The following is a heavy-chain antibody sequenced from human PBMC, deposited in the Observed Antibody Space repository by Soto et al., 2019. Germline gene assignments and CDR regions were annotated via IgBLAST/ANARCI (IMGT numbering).Heavy chain of an antibody. V-gene: IGHV4-39*07. CDR3: ARSGRPKNEYSSSSARRYYYYMDV. CDR2: VTYSGST. CDR1: GGSISNSSYL. J-gene: IGHJ6*03. Sequence: SSETLSLTCTVSGGSISNSSYLWGWIRQPPGKGLQWIGSVTYSGSTYYNPSLKSRVTISIDTSKNQFSLKLSSVTAADTAVYYCARSGRPKNEYSSSSARRYYYYMDVWGKGTTVTVSS. D-gene: IGHD6-6*01.